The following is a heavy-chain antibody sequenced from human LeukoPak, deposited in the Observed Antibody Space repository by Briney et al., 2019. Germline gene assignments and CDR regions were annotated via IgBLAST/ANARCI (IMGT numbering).Heavy chain of an antibody. J-gene: IGHJ4*02. CDR2: ISYDGSNK. Sequence: GGSLRLSCAASGFTFSSYGMHWVRQAPGKGLEWVAVISYDGSNKYYADSVEGRFTISRDNSKNTLYLQMNSLRAEDTAVYYCAKESAPYYDYVWGSYRWDYWGQGTLVTVSS. CDR1: GFTFSSYG. D-gene: IGHD3-16*02. CDR3: AKESAPYYDYVWGSYRWDY. V-gene: IGHV3-30*18.